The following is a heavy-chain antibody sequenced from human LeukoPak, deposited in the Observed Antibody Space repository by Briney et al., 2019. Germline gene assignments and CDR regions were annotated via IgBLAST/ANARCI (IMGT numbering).Heavy chain of an antibody. J-gene: IGHJ4*02. D-gene: IGHD2-2*01. V-gene: IGHV4-39*01. CDR2: IYYSGST. CDR3: ARRGWDCSSTSCYEIDY. CDR1: GGSISSSSYY. Sequence: PSETLSLTCTVSGGSISSSSYYWGWIRQPPGKGLEWIESIYYSGSTYYNPSLQSRVTISVDTSKNQFSLKLSSVTAADTAVYYCARRGWDCSSTSCYEIDYWGQGTLVTVSS.